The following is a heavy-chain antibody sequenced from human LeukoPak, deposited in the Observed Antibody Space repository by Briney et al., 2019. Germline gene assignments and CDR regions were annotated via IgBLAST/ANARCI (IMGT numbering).Heavy chain of an antibody. Sequence: GASVKVSCKASGGTFSSYAISWVRQAPGQGLEWMGRIIPILGIANYAQNFQGRVIMTEDTSTDTAYMELSSLRSEDTAVYYCATLSIEELDPFDYWGQGTLVTVSS. CDR3: ATLSIEELDPFDY. CDR1: GGTFSSYA. D-gene: IGHD2/OR15-2a*01. V-gene: IGHV1-69*04. CDR2: IIPILGIA. J-gene: IGHJ4*02.